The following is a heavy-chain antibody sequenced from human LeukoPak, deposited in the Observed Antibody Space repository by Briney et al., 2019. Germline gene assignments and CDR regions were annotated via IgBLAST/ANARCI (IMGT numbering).Heavy chain of an antibody. CDR2: ISSSSSYI. CDR3: ARTGVCSGGSCYSYYGMDV. J-gene: IGHJ6*02. D-gene: IGHD2-15*01. Sequence: GGSLRLSCAASGFTFSSYSMNWVRQAPGKGLECVSSISSSSSYIYYADSVKGRFTISRDNAKNSLYLQMNSLRAEDTAVYYCARTGVCSGGSCYSYYGMDVWGQGTTVTVSS. V-gene: IGHV3-21*01. CDR1: GFTFSSYS.